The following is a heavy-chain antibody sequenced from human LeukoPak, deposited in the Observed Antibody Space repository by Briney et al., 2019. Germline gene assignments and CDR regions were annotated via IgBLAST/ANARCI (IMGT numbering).Heavy chain of an antibody. CDR3: ARDSCSSTSCYES. CDR1: GFSVSNNY. D-gene: IGHD2-2*01. Sequence: TGGSLRLSCAASGFSVSNNYMSWVRQSPGKGLEWVSIIYSGGSTYYADSVKGRFTISRDNSKNTLYLQMNSLRAEDTAVYYCARDSCSSTSCYESWGQGTLVTVPS. CDR2: IYSGGST. J-gene: IGHJ5*02. V-gene: IGHV3-66*01.